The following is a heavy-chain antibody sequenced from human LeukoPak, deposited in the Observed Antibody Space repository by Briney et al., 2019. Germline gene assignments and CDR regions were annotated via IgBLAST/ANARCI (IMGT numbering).Heavy chain of an antibody. CDR1: GYTFTGYY. J-gene: IGHJ6*03. CDR2: INPNSGGT. Sequence: GASVKVSCKASGYTFTGYYMHWVRQAPGQGLEWMGWINPNSGGTNYAQKLQGRVTMTTDTSTSTAYMELRSLRSDDTAVYYCARDSTRYYYMDVWGKGTTVTVSS. D-gene: IGHD3-3*02. CDR3: ARDSTRYYYMDV. V-gene: IGHV1-2*02.